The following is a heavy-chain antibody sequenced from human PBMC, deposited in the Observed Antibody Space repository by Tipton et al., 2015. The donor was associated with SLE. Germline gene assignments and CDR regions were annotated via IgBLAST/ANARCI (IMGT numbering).Heavy chain of an antibody. CDR2: IYYSGTT. Sequence: TLSLTCTVSGASISTFYWSWIRQPPGKGLEWIGFIYYSGTTNNNPSLKSRVTISLDMSRNQFSLRLKSVTAADTALYYCVRGEADVFHIWGQGTVVSVSS. CDR3: VRGEADVFHI. V-gene: IGHV4-59*12. J-gene: IGHJ3*02. CDR1: GASISTFY.